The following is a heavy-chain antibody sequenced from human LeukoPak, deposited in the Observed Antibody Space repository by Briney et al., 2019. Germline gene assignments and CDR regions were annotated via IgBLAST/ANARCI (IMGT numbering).Heavy chain of an antibody. CDR3: ARHPDYGDYAFSDY. J-gene: IGHJ4*02. D-gene: IGHD4-17*01. CDR1: GGSISSGSYY. V-gene: IGHV4-61*02. Sequence: SETLSLTCTVSGGSISSGSYYWSWIRQPAGKGLEWIGRIYTSGSTNYNPSLKSRVTISVDTSKNQFSLKLSSVTAADTAVYYCARHPDYGDYAFSDYWGQGTLVTVSS. CDR2: IYTSGST.